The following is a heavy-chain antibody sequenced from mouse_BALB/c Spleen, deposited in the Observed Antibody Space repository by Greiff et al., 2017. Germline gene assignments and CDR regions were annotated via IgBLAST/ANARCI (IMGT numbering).Heavy chain of an antibody. D-gene: IGHD2-10*01. J-gene: IGHJ4*01. CDR3: ARVAYYGNHYYAMDY. Sequence: VQLQQSGPGLVAPSQSLSITCTVSGFSLTSYGVHWVRQPPGKGLEWLGVIWAGGSTNYNSALMSRLSISKDNSKSQVFLKMNSLQTDDTAMYYCARVAYYGNHYYAMDYWGQGTSVTVAS. CDR1: GFSLTSYG. V-gene: IGHV2-9*02. CDR2: IWAGGST.